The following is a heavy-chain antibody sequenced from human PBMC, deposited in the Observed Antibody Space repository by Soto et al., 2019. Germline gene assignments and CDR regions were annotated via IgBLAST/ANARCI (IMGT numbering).Heavy chain of an antibody. V-gene: IGHV1-18*01. Sequence: ASVKVSCKASGYTFASYVSRWVRQAPAQGLEWMGWISAYNGNTNFAQKLQGRVTMTTDTSTSTAYMELRSLRSDDTAVYYCARVVATVAGPYGMDVWGQGTTVTVSS. D-gene: IGHD6-19*01. CDR3: ARVVATVAGPYGMDV. CDR2: ISAYNGNT. CDR1: GYTFASYV. J-gene: IGHJ6*02.